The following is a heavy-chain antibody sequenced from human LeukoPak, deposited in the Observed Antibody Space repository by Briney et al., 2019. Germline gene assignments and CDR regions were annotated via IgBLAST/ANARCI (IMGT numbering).Heavy chain of an antibody. CDR3: ARGVSSYYYYGMDV. CDR1: GYTFTSYA. J-gene: IGHJ6*02. CDR2: INAGNGNT. Sequence: ASVKVSCKASGYTFTSYAMHWVRRAPGQRLEWMGWINAGNGNTKYSQKFQGRVTITRDTSASTAYMELSSLRPEDTAVYYCARGVSSYYYYGMDVWGQGTTVTVSS. D-gene: IGHD3-10*01. V-gene: IGHV1-3*01.